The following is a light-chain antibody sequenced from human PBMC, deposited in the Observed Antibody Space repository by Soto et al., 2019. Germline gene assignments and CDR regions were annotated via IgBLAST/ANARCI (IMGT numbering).Light chain of an antibody. Sequence: ELVLTQSPGTLSLSPGERATLSCRASQSVSNNYLAWYQQKPGQAPRLLIYGASNRATGIPDRFSGSGSGTDFTLTISRLEPEDFAVYYCQQYGSSGTFGQGTKVDLK. CDR1: QSVSNNY. J-gene: IGKJ1*01. CDR2: GAS. CDR3: QQYGSSGT. V-gene: IGKV3-20*01.